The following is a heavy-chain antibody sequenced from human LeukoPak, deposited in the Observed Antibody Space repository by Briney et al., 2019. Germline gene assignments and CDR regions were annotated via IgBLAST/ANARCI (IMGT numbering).Heavy chain of an antibody. CDR3: ARDFGWAFDY. D-gene: IGHD6-19*01. V-gene: IGHV3-48*02. J-gene: IGHJ4*02. CDR1: GFTFRSYS. CDR2: ISGSNSPI. Sequence: GGSLRLSCAASGFTFRSYSMNWVRQAPGKGLEWVSYISGSNSPIDYADSVKGRFTISRDNSKNSLYLQMNSLRDEDTAVYYCARDFGWAFDYWGQGALVTVSS.